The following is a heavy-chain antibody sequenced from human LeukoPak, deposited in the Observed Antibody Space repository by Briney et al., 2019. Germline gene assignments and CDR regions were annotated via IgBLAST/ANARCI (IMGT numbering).Heavy chain of an antibody. V-gene: IGHV3-23*01. CDR3: AKEPGEGAGSYYNY. Sequence: GGSLRLSCAGSGFPFSSYPISWVRQPPGKGLEWVSGISGSGGNTYYTDSVKGRFTISRDNSKKTLFLQMNSLRAEDTAVYYCAKEPGEGAGSYYNYWGQGTLVTVSS. D-gene: IGHD3-10*01. CDR1: GFPFSSYP. J-gene: IGHJ4*02. CDR2: ISGSGGNT.